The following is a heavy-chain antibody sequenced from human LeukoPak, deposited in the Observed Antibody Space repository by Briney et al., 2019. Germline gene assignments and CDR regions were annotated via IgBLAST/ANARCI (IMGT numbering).Heavy chain of an antibody. Sequence: GRSLRLSCADSGFTFSSYAMHWVRQAPGKGLEWVAVISYDGSNKYYAHSVKGRFTISRDNSKKTLYLQMNSLRAEDTAVYYCATLGYDIVSNWFDPWGQGTLVTVSS. V-gene: IGHV3-30-3*01. CDR2: ISYDGSNK. J-gene: IGHJ5*02. D-gene: IGHD3-9*01. CDR3: ATLGYDIVSNWFDP. CDR1: GFTFSSYA.